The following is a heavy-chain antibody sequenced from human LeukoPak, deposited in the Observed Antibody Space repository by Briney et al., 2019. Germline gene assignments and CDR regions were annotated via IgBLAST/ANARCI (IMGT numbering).Heavy chain of an antibody. CDR1: GGGYISSYF. CDR3: ARHVGHYDGSGYYYDWYFDL. Sequence: PSETLSLTCTVSGGGYISSYFWSWIRQPPGKGLEWIGYIYYSGNTNFNPSLKSRVTISVDTSKNQFSLKLNSVTAADTAVYYCARHVGHYDGSGYYYDWYFDLWGRGTLVSVSS. CDR2: IYYSGNT. J-gene: IGHJ2*01. V-gene: IGHV4-59*08. D-gene: IGHD3-22*01.